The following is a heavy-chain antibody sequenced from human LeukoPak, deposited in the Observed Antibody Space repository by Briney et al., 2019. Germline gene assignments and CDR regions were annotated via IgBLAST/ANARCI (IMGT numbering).Heavy chain of an antibody. CDR1: GYTFTSYG. CDR3: ARDPGIVGATFFDY. Sequence: ASVKVSCKASGYTFTSYGISWVRQAPGQGLEWMGWISAYNGNTNYAQKLQGRVTMTTDTSTSTAYMELRSLRSDDTAVYYCARDPGIVGATFFDYWGQGTLVTVSS. D-gene: IGHD1-26*01. J-gene: IGHJ4*02. CDR2: ISAYNGNT. V-gene: IGHV1-18*01.